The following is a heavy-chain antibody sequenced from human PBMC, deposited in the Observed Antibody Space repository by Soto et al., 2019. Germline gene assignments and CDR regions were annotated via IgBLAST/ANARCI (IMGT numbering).Heavy chain of an antibody. D-gene: IGHD3-3*01. J-gene: IGHJ6*02. CDR2: IYSSGDRI. Sequence: GGSLRLSCAASGFTFSTHAMSWVRQAPGKGLEWVSTIYSSGDRIYYADSVKGRFTISRDNSKNTLYLQMNSLGAEDTAVYYCAKGPISPYGMDVWGQGTTVTVSS. CDR1: GFTFSTHA. V-gene: IGHV3-23*01. CDR3: AKGPISPYGMDV.